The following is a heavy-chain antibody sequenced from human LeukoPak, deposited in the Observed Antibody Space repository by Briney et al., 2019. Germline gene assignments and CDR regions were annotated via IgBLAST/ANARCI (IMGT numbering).Heavy chain of an antibody. J-gene: IGHJ6*03. CDR1: GFTFSSNY. V-gene: IGHV3-66*01. Sequence: GGSLRLSCAASGFTFSSNYMSWVRQAPGKGLEWVSVIYSGGSTYYADSVKGRFTISRDNSKNTQYLQMNSLRAEDTAVYYCAASYITMVRGAERSGYYYYYMDVWGKGTTVTISS. CDR2: IYSGGST. D-gene: IGHD3-10*01. CDR3: AASYITMVRGAERSGYYYYYMDV.